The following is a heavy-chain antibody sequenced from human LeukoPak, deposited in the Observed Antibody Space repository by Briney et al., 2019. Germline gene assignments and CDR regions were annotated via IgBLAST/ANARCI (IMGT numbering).Heavy chain of an antibody. Sequence: ASVKVSCKASGGTFSSYAISWVRQAPGQGLEWMGGIIPIFGTTNYAQKFQGRVTITADESTSTAHMELSSLRSEDTAVYYCARERDIRYCSGGSCYLNWFDPWGQGTLVTVSS. D-gene: IGHD2-15*01. CDR3: ARERDIRYCSGGSCYLNWFDP. CDR1: GGTFSSYA. V-gene: IGHV1-69*13. CDR2: IIPIFGTT. J-gene: IGHJ5*02.